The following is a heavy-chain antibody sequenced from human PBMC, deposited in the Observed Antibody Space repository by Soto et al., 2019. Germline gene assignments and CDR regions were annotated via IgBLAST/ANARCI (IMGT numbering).Heavy chain of an antibody. D-gene: IGHD3-22*01. J-gene: IGHJ4*02. V-gene: IGHV1-18*01. CDR3: ARDRLRGYDSSGFYS. CDR1: GDSISCYG. CDR2: INPSDGNR. Sequence: ASVEVSCKDSGDSISCYGINWVRQDTEQGLEWMGWINPSDGNRNFAQKFEDRVTMTTATSTNTVFLELRSLKSDDTAIYYCARDRLRGYDSSGFYSWGQGTMVTVSS.